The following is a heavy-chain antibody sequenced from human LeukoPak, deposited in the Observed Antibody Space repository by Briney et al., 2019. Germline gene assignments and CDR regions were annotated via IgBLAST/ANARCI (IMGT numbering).Heavy chain of an antibody. CDR1: GYSFTSYW. CDR2: IYPVDSDT. D-gene: IGHD3-22*01. CDR3: ARLNSDSSGYYGDY. Sequence: GESLKISCKGSGYSFTSYWIGWVRQMPGKGLEWMGIIYPVDSDTRYSPSFQGEVTISADKSSSTAYLQWSSLKASDTAMYYCARLNSDSSGYYGDYWGQGTLVTVSS. J-gene: IGHJ4*02. V-gene: IGHV5-51*01.